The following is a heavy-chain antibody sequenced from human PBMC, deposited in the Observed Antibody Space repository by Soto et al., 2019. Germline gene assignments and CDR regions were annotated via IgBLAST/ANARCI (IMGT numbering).Heavy chain of an antibody. D-gene: IGHD6-19*01. CDR2: IKSSGST. CDR3: ARLGSSGWYQGSYFDY. J-gene: IGHJ4*02. Sequence: QLQLQESGPGLVRPSETLSLICTVSGGSITRNDHYWGWIRQSPGKGLEWIGDIKSSGSTNYNLSLMRRVSLSVETSTNQFSLKMNSVTAADTAVYYCARLGSSGWYQGSYFDYWGQGTLVTVSS. CDR1: GGSITRNDHY. V-gene: IGHV4-39*01.